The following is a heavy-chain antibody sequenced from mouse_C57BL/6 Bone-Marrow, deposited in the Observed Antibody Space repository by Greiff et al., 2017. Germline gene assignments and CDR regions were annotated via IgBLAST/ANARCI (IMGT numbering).Heavy chain of an antibody. Sequence: QVQLQQSGAELARPGASVKLSCKASGYTFTSYGISWVKQRTGQGLEWIGEIYPRSGNTYYNEKFKGKATLTADKSSSTAYMELCSLTSEDSAVYFCADDYDGYYAMDYWGQGTSVTVSS. J-gene: IGHJ4*01. CDR2: IYPRSGNT. CDR1: GYTFTSYG. V-gene: IGHV1-81*01. CDR3: ADDYDGYYAMDY. D-gene: IGHD2-4*01.